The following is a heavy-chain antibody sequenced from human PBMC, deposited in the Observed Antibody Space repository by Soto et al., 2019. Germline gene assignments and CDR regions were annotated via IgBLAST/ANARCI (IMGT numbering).Heavy chain of an antibody. D-gene: IGHD6-13*01. CDR1: GYTFTSYG. CDR2: ISTYNGNT. J-gene: IGHJ5*02. Sequence: QAPLVQSGAEVKKPGASVKVSCNASGYTFTSYGISWVRQAPGQGLEWMGWISTYNGNTKYAQSFQGRVTMTTDTSTSTGYRELRSLRSDDTAVYYCARDLGPGIASAVLYWFNPWGQGTVVTVSS. V-gene: IGHV1-18*01. CDR3: ARDLGPGIASAVLYWFNP.